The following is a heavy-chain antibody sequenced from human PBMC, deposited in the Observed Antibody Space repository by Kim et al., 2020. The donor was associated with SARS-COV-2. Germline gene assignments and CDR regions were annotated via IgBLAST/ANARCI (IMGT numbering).Heavy chain of an antibody. Sequence: SETLSLTCAVYGGSFSGYYWSWIRQPPGKGLEWIGEINHSGSTNYNPSLKSRVTISVDTSKNQFSLKLSSVTAADTAVYYCAGPHDYGDYGAFDIWGQGTMVTVSS. CDR1: GGSFSGYY. J-gene: IGHJ3*02. V-gene: IGHV4-34*01. D-gene: IGHD4-17*01. CDR3: AGPHDYGDYGAFDI. CDR2: INHSGST.